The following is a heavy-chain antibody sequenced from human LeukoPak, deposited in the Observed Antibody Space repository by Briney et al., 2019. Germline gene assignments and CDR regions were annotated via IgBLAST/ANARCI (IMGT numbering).Heavy chain of an antibody. CDR1: GGSISSSSYY. CDR3: ASDSSSSLWVLPHRTFDY. CDR2: IYYTGST. Sequence: SETLSLTCTVSGGSISSSSYYWGWIRQPPGKGLEWIGSIYYTGSTYYNPSLKSRVTISVDMSKNQFSLKLSSVTAADTAVYYCASDSSSSLWVLPHRTFDYWGQGTLVTVSS. J-gene: IGHJ4*02. D-gene: IGHD6-6*01. V-gene: IGHV4-39*07.